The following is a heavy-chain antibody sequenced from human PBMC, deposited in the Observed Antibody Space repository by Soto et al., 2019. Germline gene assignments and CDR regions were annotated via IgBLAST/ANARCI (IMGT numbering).Heavy chain of an antibody. V-gene: IGHV1-69*13. CDR3: ARDGFDYYDSSGTRAVDY. D-gene: IGHD3-22*01. Sequence: GASVKVSCKASGGTFSSYAISWVRQAPGQGLEWMGGIIPIFGTANYAQKFQGRVTITADESTSTAYMELSSLRSEDTAVYYCARDGFDYYDSSGTRAVDYWGQGTLVTVSS. J-gene: IGHJ4*02. CDR1: GGTFSSYA. CDR2: IIPIFGTA.